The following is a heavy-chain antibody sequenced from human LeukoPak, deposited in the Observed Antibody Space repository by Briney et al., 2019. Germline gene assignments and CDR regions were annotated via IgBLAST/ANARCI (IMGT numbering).Heavy chain of an antibody. D-gene: IGHD6-13*01. V-gene: IGHV4-59*01. Sequence: PSETLSLTCSVSGDSMSGYYWSWIRQPPGKGLEWIGYIYYSGSTNYNPSLKSRVTISVDTSKNQFSLKLSSVTAADTAVYYCARDRSPKYSSSWYDGMDVWGQGTTVTVSS. CDR2: IYYSGST. CDR3: ARDRSPKYSSSWYDGMDV. CDR1: GDSMSGYY. J-gene: IGHJ6*02.